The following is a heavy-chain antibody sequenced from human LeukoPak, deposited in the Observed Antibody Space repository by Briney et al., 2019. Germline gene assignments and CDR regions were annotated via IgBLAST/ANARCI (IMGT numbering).Heavy chain of an antibody. Sequence: PGRSLRLSCAASGFTFSSNPMTWVRQAPGKGLESVSAISGSGSTTYSAASVKGRFTISSDNSNQTPFLQMNSLIAQAPTVPYFAKGGITSWFDPWGQGTLVTVSS. J-gene: IGHJ5*02. CDR3: AKGGITSWFDP. D-gene: IGHD3-10*01. CDR1: GFTFSSNP. CDR2: ISGSGSTT. V-gene: IGHV3-23*01.